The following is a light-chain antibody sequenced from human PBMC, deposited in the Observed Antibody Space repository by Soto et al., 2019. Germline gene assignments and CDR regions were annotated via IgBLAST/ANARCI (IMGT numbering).Light chain of an antibody. CDR1: QSVSSSY. V-gene: IGKV3-20*01. J-gene: IGKJ5*01. CDR3: QKYGSSSIT. CDR2: GES. Sequence: EVVLTQSPGTLSLSPGEIATLSFRPSQSVSSSYLAWSQQKPGQAPRLLIYGESRRATGIPDRLSGSGSGTDLNLTISRLEPEDFAVYYCQKYGSSSITCGQGTRLEIK.